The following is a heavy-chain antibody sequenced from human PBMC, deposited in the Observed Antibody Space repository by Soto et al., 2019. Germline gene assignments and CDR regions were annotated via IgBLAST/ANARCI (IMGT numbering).Heavy chain of an antibody. CDR3: AKDHQKYQLLSLPWFDP. CDR1: GFTFSSYS. Sequence: XEFLRLSCAVSGFTFSSYSMSWVRQAPGKGLEWVSAISGSGGSTYYADSVKGRFTISRDNSKNTLYLQMNSLRAEDTAVYYCAKDHQKYQLLSLPWFDPSGQGTLVTVSS. CDR2: ISGSGGST. J-gene: IGHJ5*02. D-gene: IGHD2-2*01. V-gene: IGHV3-23*01.